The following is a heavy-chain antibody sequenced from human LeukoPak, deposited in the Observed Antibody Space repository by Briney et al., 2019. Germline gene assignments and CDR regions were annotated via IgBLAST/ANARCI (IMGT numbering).Heavy chain of an antibody. CDR2: VYHNGSA. D-gene: IGHD6-13*01. CDR1: GYLIRSGYF. Sequence: PSETLSLMCSVSGYLIRSGYFWGWIRQPPGKGLEWNASVYHNGSAYYNPSLKSRASISVDTSSNQFSLTLTSVSVADTAVYHCARLSSWFVAFWGQGSQVTVSS. J-gene: IGHJ4*02. CDR3: ARLSSWFVAF. V-gene: IGHV4-38-2*02.